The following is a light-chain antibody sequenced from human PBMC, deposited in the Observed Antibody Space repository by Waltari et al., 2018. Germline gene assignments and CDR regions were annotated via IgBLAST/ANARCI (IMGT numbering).Light chain of an antibody. CDR2: DVT. CDR3: CSYADTYTVL. V-gene: IGLV2-11*01. Sequence: QSALTQPRSVSGSPGQSVTISCTGTSSDVGGYNYVSWYQQPPGKAPKLMIYDVTKRPSGVPDRFSGSKPGSTASLTISGLQAEDEADYYCCSYADTYTVLFGGGTKLTVL. CDR1: SSDVGGYNY. J-gene: IGLJ2*01.